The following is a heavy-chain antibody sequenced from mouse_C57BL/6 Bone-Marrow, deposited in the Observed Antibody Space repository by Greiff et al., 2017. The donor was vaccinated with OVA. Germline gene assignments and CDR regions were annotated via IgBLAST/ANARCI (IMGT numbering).Heavy chain of an antibody. D-gene: IGHD1-1*01. J-gene: IGHJ1*03. CDR2: IRSKSNNYAT. Sequence: EVKVVESGGGLVQPKGSLKLSCAASGFSFNTYAMNWVRQAPGKGLEWVARIRSKSNNYATYYADSVKDRFTISRDDSESMLYLQMNNLKTEDTTMYYCVRHRPHYCSSPYFDVWGTGTTVTVSS. V-gene: IGHV10-1*01. CDR3: VRHRPHYCSSPYFDV. CDR1: GFSFNTYA.